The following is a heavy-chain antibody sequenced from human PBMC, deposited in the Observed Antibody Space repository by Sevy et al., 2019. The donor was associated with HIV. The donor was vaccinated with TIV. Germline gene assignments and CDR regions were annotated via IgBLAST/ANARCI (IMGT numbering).Heavy chain of an antibody. Sequence: SETLSLTCAVSGYSISSGYYWGWIRQPPGKGLEWIGSIYHSGSTYYNPSLKSRVTISVDTSKNQFSLKLSSVTAADTAEYYCARDRVEMATICAFDIWGQGTMVTVSS. V-gene: IGHV4-38-2*02. CDR3: ARDRVEMATICAFDI. CDR2: IYHSGST. CDR1: GYSISSGYY. D-gene: IGHD5-12*01. J-gene: IGHJ3*02.